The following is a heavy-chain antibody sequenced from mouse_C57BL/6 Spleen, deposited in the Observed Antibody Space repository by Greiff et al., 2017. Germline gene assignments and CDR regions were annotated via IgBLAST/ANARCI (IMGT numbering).Heavy chain of an antibody. J-gene: IGHJ1*03. CDR2: IWSDGST. CDR1: GFSLTSYG. CDR3: ARGLLRSWYFDV. V-gene: IGHV2-6*03. Sequence: VKLVESGPGLVAPSQSLSITCTVSGFSLTSYGVHWVRQPPGKGLEWLVVIWSDGSTTYKSALKSRLSISKDNSKSQVFLKMNRLQTDDTAMYYCARGLLRSWYFDVWGTGTTVTVSS. D-gene: IGHD1-1*01.